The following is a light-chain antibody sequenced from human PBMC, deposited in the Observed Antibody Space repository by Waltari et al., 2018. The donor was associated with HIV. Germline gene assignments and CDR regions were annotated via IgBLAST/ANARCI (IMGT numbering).Light chain of an antibody. CDR2: GND. Sequence: QSVLTQPPSASGTPGQRVTISCSGSSSKIVSNPVNWYQHLPGTAPKLLTKGNDQRPSGVPDRFSASESGTSASLAISGLQSDDEADYYCAAWDDSLNGGVFGGGTKLTVL. J-gene: IGLJ3*02. CDR3: AAWDDSLNGGV. CDR1: SSKIVSNP. V-gene: IGLV1-44*01.